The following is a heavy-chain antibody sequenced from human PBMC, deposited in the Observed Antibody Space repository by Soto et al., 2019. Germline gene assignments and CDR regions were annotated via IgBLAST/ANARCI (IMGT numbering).Heavy chain of an antibody. Sequence: SETLCLTCTVSGGSISSYCWSWIRQPPGKGLEWIGYIYYSGSTNYNPSLKSRVTISVDTSKNQFSLKLSSVTAADTAVYYCATYSGYDPYYFDYWGQGTLVTVSS. CDR1: GGSISSYC. CDR3: ATYSGYDPYYFDY. V-gene: IGHV4-59*01. CDR2: IYYSGST. J-gene: IGHJ4*02. D-gene: IGHD5-12*01.